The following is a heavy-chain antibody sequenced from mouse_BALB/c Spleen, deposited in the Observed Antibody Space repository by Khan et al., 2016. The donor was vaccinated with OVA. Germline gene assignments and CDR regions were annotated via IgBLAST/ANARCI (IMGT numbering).Heavy chain of an antibody. CDR3: ASSLLLYAMDY. CDR1: GFHIKDTY. J-gene: IGHJ4*01. CDR2: IDPANGNT. D-gene: IGHD1-2*01. Sequence: VQLQQSGAELVRPGASVKLSCTASGFHIKDTYVHWVKQRPEQGLEWIGRIDPANGNTKYDPKFQGKATITADTSSNTAYLQLSSLTSEDTAVXYCASSLLLYAMDYWGQGTSVTVSS. V-gene: IGHV14-3*02.